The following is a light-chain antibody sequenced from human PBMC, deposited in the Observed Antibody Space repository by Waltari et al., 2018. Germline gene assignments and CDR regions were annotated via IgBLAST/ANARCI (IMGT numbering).Light chain of an antibody. Sequence: EIVLTQSPATLSLSPGERATLSCRASQSVSSLLAWLQQKPGQAPRLLIFDASNRATGVPARFSGSWSGTDFTLTSSSLEREDFAVYYCQQRGNWPLTFGGGTKVELK. V-gene: IGKV3-11*01. J-gene: IGKJ4*01. CDR2: DAS. CDR1: QSVSSL. CDR3: QQRGNWPLT.